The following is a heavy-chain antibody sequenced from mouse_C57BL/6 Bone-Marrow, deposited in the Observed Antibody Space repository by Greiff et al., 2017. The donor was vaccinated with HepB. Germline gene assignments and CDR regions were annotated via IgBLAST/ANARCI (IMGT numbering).Heavy chain of an antibody. V-gene: IGHV1-54*01. J-gene: IGHJ2*01. CDR3: ARRVDY. CDR1: GYAFTNYL. CDR2: INPGSGGT. Sequence: QVQLQQSGAELVRPGTSVKVSCKASGYAFTNYLIEWVKQRPGQGLEWIGVINPGSGGTNYNEKFKGKATLTADNSSSTAYMQLSSLTSEDAAVYFCARRVDYWGQGTTLTVSS.